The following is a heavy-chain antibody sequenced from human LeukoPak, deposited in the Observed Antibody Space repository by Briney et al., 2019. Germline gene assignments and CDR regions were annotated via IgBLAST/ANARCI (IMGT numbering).Heavy chain of an antibody. V-gene: IGHV4-4*02. D-gene: IGHD1-14*01. CDR1: GXSVTSTNW. Sequence: SETLSLNGDVSGXSVTSTNWWTWVRQPPGKGLEWIGEVHLDGRTNYNPSLKSRLIMSVDLPENHISLKLTSVTAADTAVYYCAREGGFYRPLDYSGQGTLVTVSS. J-gene: IGHJ4*02. CDR3: AREGGFYRPLDY. CDR2: VHLDGRT.